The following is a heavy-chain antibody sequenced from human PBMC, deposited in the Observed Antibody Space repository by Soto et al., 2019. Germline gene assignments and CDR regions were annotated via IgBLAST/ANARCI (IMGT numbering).Heavy chain of an antibody. D-gene: IGHD3-3*01. CDR3: AKTGFWSDYRVADY. J-gene: IGHJ4*02. V-gene: IGHV4-39*01. Sequence: PSETLSLTCTVSDGSISSRSSYWGWIRQPPGKGLGWIGSINYSGSTYYNPSLKSRITISVDTSKNQFSLKLSSVTAADTAVYFCAKTGFWSDYRVADYWGQGTLDTVSS. CDR2: INYSGST. CDR1: DGSISSRSSY.